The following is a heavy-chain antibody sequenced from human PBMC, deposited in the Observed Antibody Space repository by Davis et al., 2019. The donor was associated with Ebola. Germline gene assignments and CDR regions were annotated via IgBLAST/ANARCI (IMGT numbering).Heavy chain of an antibody. D-gene: IGHD6-6*01. V-gene: IGHV4-34*01. CDR2: INHSGST. CDR3: ATGGIAARTYYYYGMDV. CDR1: GGSFSGYY. J-gene: IGHJ6*02. Sequence: MPGGSLRLSCAVYGGSFSGYYWSWIRQPPGKGLEWIGEINHSGSTNYNPSLKSRVTISVDTSKNQFSLKLSSVTAADTAVYYCATGGIAARTYYYYGMDVWGQGTTVTVSS.